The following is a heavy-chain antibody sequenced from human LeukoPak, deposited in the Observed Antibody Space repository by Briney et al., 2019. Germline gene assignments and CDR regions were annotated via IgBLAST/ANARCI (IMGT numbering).Heavy chain of an antibody. D-gene: IGHD4-17*01. CDR3: GRGATVTSPFDY. J-gene: IGHJ4*02. CDR1: GFSFSSYS. Sequence: GGSLRLSCAASGFSFSSYSMNWVRQAPGKGLEWLSYISRSSSSMYYADSVKGRFTISRDNAKNSLYLQMNSLRDEDAAVYYCGRGATVTSPFDYWGQGTLVTVSS. V-gene: IGHV3-48*02. CDR2: ISRSSSSM.